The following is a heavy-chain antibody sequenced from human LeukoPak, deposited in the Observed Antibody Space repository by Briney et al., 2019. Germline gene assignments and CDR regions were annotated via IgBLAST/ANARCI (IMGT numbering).Heavy chain of an antibody. D-gene: IGHD3-22*01. CDR1: GDSISTSSYY. CDR3: ARSYYYDYRQIDY. V-gene: IGHV4-39*01. Sequence: PLETLSLTCTVSGDSISTSSYYWGWIRQPPGKGLEWLGSIYYSGSTYYNPSLKSRVTISVDTSKNQFSLNLYSVTAADTAVFYCARSYYYDYRQIDYWGQATRVTVS. CDR2: IYYSGST. J-gene: IGHJ4*02.